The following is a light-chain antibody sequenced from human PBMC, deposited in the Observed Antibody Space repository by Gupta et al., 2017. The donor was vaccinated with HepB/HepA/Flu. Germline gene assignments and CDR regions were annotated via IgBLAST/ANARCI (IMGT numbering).Light chain of an antibody. V-gene: IGLV3-1*01. J-gene: IGLJ2*01. Sequence: SYALPQPPSVSVSPGHTASITCSGVKCGDKYACWYQQKPDQSPVLVIYQDSKRPSESPERFSGSTSGNTATLTMRGTQDMDEDDYYWQAGDSSTVVFGGGTKLTVL. CDR3: QAGDSSTVV. CDR2: QDS. CDR1: KCGDKY.